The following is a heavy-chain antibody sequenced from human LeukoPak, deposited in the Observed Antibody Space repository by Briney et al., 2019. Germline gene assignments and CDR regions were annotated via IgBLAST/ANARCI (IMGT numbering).Heavy chain of an antibody. CDR3: ARRGGIAVH. CDR1: GGSISSSSYY. V-gene: IGHV4-39*01. CDR2: IYYSGST. J-gene: IGHJ4*02. D-gene: IGHD6-19*01. Sequence: PSETLSLTCTVSGGSISSSSYYWGWIRQPPGKGLEWIGSIYYSGSTYYNTSLKSRVTISVDTSKNQFSLKLSSVTAADTAVYYCARRGGIAVHWGQGTLVTVSS.